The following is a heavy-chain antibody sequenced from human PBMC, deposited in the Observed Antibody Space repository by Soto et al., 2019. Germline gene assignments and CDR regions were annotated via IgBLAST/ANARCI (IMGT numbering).Heavy chain of an antibody. CDR1: GVSLSTSGLG. Sequence: SGTPVASPTRTLTLTYSCSGVSLSTSGLGRGGNRQPPGKALEWLALIYWDDDKRYSPSLKSRLTITKDTSKNQVVLTMTNMDPVDTATYYCAHRRRGSYFDYWGQGTLVTVSS. D-gene: IGHD3-16*01. J-gene: IGHJ4*02. CDR3: AHRRRGSYFDY. CDR2: IYWDDDK. V-gene: IGHV2-5*02.